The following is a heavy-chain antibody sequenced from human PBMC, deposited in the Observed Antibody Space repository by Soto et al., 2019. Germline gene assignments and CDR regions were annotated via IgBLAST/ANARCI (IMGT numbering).Heavy chain of an antibody. CDR2: ISAYNGNT. D-gene: IGHD6-19*01. Sequence: GASVKVSCKASGYTFTSYGISWVRQAPGQGLEWMGWISAYNGNTNYAQKLQGRVTMTTDTSTSTAYMELRSLRSDDTAVYYCARVGIAVAGTSSEWTRYGMDVWGQGTTVTVSS. V-gene: IGHV1-18*01. J-gene: IGHJ6*02. CDR3: ARVGIAVAGTSSEWTRYGMDV. CDR1: GYTFTSYG.